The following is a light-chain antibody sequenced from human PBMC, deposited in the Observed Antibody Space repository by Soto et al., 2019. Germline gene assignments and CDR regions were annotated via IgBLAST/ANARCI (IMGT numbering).Light chain of an antibody. J-gene: IGKJ3*01. V-gene: IGKV1-39*01. CDR2: GAS. CDR1: QSINKY. CDR3: QQTYSTPFT. Sequence: DIQMTQSPSSLSASVGDRVTITCRASQSINKYINWYQQKPSKAPNLLVNGASSLQSGVPSRFSGSGSGTDFTLTISNLQPEDLATSYCQQTYSTPFTFGPGTKVDIK.